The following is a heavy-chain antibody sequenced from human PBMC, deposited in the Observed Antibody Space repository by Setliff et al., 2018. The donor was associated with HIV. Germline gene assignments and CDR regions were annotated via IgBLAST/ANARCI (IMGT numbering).Heavy chain of an antibody. D-gene: IGHD2-2*01. CDR3: TRRYCTSTSCSSPYDY. V-gene: IGHV3-21*01. J-gene: IGHJ4*02. Sequence: GESLKISCAASGFTFNDFSMNWVRQAPGKGLEWVSSISPDSTYIYYADSVKGRFTISRDNAKNSLYLQMNSLRAEDTAVYYCTRRYCTSTSCSSPYDYWGRGTLVTVSS. CDR1: GFTFNDFS. CDR2: ISPDSTYI.